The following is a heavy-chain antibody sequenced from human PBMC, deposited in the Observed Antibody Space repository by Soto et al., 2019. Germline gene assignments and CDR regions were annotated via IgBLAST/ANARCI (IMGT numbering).Heavy chain of an antibody. V-gene: IGHV1-69*08. J-gene: IGHJ4*02. D-gene: IGHD5-12*01. CDR2: IIPLLNIA. CDR3: ARDSPIGSTFSGYDAIDY. CDR1: GGPFSNDI. Sequence: QVQLVQSGAEVKKPGSSVKVSCKASGGPFSNDIITWVRQAPGQGLEWMGRIIPLLNIANYAQKFQGRVTSTADRATGTAYMELNRLRSEDTAVYYCARDSPIGSTFSGYDAIDYWGQGTLVTVSS.